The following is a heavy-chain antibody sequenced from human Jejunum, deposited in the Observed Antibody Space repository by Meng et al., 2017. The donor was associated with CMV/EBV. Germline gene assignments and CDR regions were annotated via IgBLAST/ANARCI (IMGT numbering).Heavy chain of an antibody. CDR1: GFTFDDYA. J-gene: IGHJ4*02. D-gene: IGHD1-26*01. CDR2: ISWDGGST. V-gene: IGHV3-43D*03. CDR3: AKDNSLELPDY. Sequence: SCAASGFTFDDYAMHWVRQAPGKGLEWVSLISWDGGSTYYADSVKGRFTISRDNSKNSLYLQMNSLRAEDTALYYCAKDNSLELPDYWGQGTLVTVSS.